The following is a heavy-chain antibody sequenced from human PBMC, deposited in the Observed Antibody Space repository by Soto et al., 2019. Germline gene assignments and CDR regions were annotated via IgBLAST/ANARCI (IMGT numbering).Heavy chain of an antibody. CDR2: IIPGDSDT. V-gene: IGHV5-51*01. J-gene: IGHJ3*02. D-gene: IGHD6-13*01. CDR3: AAGYTTGLDAFDI. Sequence: PGESLKISCKGSGYNFANYWIGWVRQMPGKGLEWMGMIIPGDSDTKNSPSLQGQITMSVDKSDSSAYLQWRSLKASDTAMYYCAAGYTTGLDAFDIWGQGTMVTV. CDR1: GYNFANYW.